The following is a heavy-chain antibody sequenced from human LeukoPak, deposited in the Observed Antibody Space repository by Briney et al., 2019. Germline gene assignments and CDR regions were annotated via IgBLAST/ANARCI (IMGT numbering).Heavy chain of an antibody. CDR1: GGSISNYY. D-gene: IGHD1-14*01. CDR3: ARRAGTAIIPYYYDY. CDR2: IYYSGST. J-gene: IGHJ4*02. Sequence: SETLSLTCTVSGGSISNYYWSWIRQPPGKGLEWIGYIYYSGSTNYNPSLKSRVTISVETSKNQFSLKLSSVTAADTAVYYCARRAGTAIIPYYYDYWGQGTLVTVSS. V-gene: IGHV4-59*08.